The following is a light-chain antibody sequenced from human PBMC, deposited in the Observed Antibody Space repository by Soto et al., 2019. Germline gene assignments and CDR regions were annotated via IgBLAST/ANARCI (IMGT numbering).Light chain of an antibody. J-gene: IGLJ1*01. CDR1: SSDVGAYKY. CDR2: DVS. Sequence: QSALTQPPSASGSPGQSITISCTGTSSDVGAYKYVSWYQQHPGKAPKLMIYDVSKRPSGVSNRFSGSKSGNTASLTISGFQVEDEADYYYCSYTSISTHIYVFGAGTKLTVL. CDR3: CSYTSISTHIYV. V-gene: IGLV2-14*01.